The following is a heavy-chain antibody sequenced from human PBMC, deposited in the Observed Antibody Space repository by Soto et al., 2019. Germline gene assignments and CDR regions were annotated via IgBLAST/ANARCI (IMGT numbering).Heavy chain of an antibody. D-gene: IGHD1-1*01. CDR1: GGSISSYY. V-gene: IGHV4-59*01. Sequence: SETLSLTCTVSGGSISSYYWSWIRQPPGKGLEWIGYIYYSGSTNYNPSLKSRVTISVDTSKNQFSLKLSSVTAADTAVYYCARVLVGIWNKGGYYSYGMDVWGQGTTVTVSS. J-gene: IGHJ6*02. CDR2: IYYSGST. CDR3: ARVLVGIWNKGGYYSYGMDV.